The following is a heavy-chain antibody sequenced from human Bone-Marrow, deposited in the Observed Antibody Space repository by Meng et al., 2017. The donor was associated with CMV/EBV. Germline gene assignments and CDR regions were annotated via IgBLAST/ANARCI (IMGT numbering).Heavy chain of an antibody. D-gene: IGHD3-3*01. CDR1: GGSISSYY. Sequence: SETLSLTCTVSGGSISSYYWSWIRQPPGKGLEWIGYIYYSGSTNYNPSLKSRVTISVDTSKNQFSLKLSSVTAADTAVYYCARVSDFWSGYSDAFDIWGHGTMVTVSS. CDR3: ARVSDFWSGYSDAFDI. V-gene: IGHV4-59*01. J-gene: IGHJ3*02. CDR2: IYYSGST.